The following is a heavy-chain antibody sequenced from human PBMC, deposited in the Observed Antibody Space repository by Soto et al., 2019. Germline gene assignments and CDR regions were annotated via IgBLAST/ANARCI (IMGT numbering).Heavy chain of an antibody. V-gene: IGHV4-34*01. J-gene: IGHJ4*01. Sequence: PSETLSLTCAVYGQSFSGYYWSWVRQPPGKGLEWIGEIYHSGRTNYNPSLKSRVTIAVDKSKNQFSLKLSSVTAADTAVYYCARAAMGGSSWPFDYWGHGTLVTVSS. CDR1: GQSFSGYY. CDR2: IYHSGRT. D-gene: IGHD6-13*01. CDR3: ARAAMGGSSWPFDY.